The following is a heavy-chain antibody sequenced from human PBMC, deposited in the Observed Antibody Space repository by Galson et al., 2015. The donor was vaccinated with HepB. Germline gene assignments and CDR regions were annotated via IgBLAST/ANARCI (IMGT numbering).Heavy chain of an antibody. CDR3: AKDDRLRLGELSLLDY. CDR1: GFTFDDYA. Sequence: SLRLSCAASGFTFDDYAMHWVRHAPGKGLEWVSGISWNSGSIGYADSVKGRFTISRDNAKNSLYLQMNSLRAEDTALYYCAKDDRLRLGELSLLDYWGQGTLVTVSS. V-gene: IGHV3-9*01. J-gene: IGHJ4*02. D-gene: IGHD3-16*02. CDR2: ISWNSGSI.